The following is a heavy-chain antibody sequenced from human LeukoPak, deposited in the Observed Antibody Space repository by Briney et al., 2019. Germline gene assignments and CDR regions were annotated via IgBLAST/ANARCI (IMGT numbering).Heavy chain of an antibody. D-gene: IGHD3-9*01. CDR1: GFTFDSHA. Sequence: GGSLRLSCAASGFTFDSHAMAWVRQAPGAGLEWVSGITGNGFETFYADPVRGRFTISRDNSKNTLYLQMNSLRAEDTAVYYCAKDDTSPFYYDIYSGIDYWGQGTLVTVSS. J-gene: IGHJ4*02. V-gene: IGHV3-23*01. CDR2: ITGNGFET. CDR3: AKDDTSPFYYDIYSGIDY.